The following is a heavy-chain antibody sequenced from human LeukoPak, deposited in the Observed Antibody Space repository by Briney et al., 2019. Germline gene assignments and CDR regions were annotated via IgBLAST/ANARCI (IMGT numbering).Heavy chain of an antibody. CDR2: ISSSGSTI. Sequence: GGSLRLSCAASGFTFSSYEMNWVRQAPGKGLEWVSYISSSGSTIYYADSVKGRFTISRDNAKNSLYLQMNSLRAGDAAVYYSAKAPVTTCSGAYCYPFDYWSQGTLVTVSS. CDR1: GFTFSSYE. D-gene: IGHD2-15*01. V-gene: IGHV3-48*03. CDR3: AKAPVTTCSGAYCYPFDY. J-gene: IGHJ4*02.